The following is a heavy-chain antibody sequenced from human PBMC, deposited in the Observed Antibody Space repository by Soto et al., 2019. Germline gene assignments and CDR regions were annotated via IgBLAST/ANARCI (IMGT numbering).Heavy chain of an antibody. CDR2: ISFSGDNT. Sequence: GGSLRLSCVASGFIFTDYAMSWVRQGPGKGLEWVAGISFSGDNTNYADSVKGRFITSRDNSKNTLYLQMNSLRAEDTAVYYCAKEAQHYDSSGYLVYFDYWGQGTLVTVSS. CDR1: GFIFTDYA. J-gene: IGHJ4*02. D-gene: IGHD3-22*01. CDR3: AKEAQHYDSSGYLVYFDY. V-gene: IGHV3-23*01.